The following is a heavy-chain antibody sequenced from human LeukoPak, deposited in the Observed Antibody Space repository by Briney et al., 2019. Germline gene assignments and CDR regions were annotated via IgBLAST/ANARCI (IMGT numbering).Heavy chain of an antibody. CDR3: ARQTTTVTQFDY. CDR1: GFTFSSYD. CDR2: ISRSGTI. D-gene: IGHD4-17*01. Sequence: GGSLRLSCAASGFTFSSYDVNSIRQAPGKGLEWVSHISRSGTIYYADSVRGRFTISRDNAKNSLYLQMNSLRAEDTAVYFCARQTTTVTQFDYWGQGTLVTVSS. V-gene: IGHV3-48*03. J-gene: IGHJ4*02.